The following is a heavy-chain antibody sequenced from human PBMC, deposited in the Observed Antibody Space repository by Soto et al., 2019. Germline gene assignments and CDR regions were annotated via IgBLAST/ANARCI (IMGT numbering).Heavy chain of an antibody. J-gene: IGHJ2*01. V-gene: IGHV4-39*01. Sequence: SETLSLTCTVSGGSISSSSYYWGWIRQPPGKGLEWIGSIYYSGSTYYNPSLKSRVTISVDTSKNQFSLKLSSVTAADTAVYYCASSLMSSRFPAQKRLSYWYFDLWGRGTLVTVSS. D-gene: IGHD2-2*01. CDR3: ASSLMSSRFPAQKRLSYWYFDL. CDR1: GGSISSSSYY. CDR2: IYYSGST.